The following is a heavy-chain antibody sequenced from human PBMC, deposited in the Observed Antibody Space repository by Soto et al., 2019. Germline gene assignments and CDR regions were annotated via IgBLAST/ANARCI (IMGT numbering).Heavy chain of an antibody. Sequence: GGSLRLSCAASGFTFSSYGMHWVRQAPGKGLEWVAVISYDGSNKYYADSVKGRFTISRDNSKNTLYLQMNSLRAEDTAVYYCAKDHAVVTAMMYYYYYGMDVWGQGTTVTVSS. V-gene: IGHV3-30*18. CDR3: AKDHAVVTAMMYYYYYGMDV. D-gene: IGHD2-21*02. J-gene: IGHJ6*02. CDR1: GFTFSSYG. CDR2: ISYDGSNK.